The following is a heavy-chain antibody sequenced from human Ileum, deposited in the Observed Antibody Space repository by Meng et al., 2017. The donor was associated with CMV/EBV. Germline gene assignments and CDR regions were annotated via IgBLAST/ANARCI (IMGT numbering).Heavy chain of an antibody. J-gene: IGHJ4*02. Sequence: LQGSSPGLVTPSATLSLTFTVSGDSISNYFWSWIRQPAGKKLEWIGRISPSGNINYIPSLKGRVTMSLDTSNNQIFLNLTSVTAADTALYYCARGESRGYYYFDYWGQGILVTVSS. CDR3: ARGESRGYYYFDY. CDR1: GDSISNYF. CDR2: ISPSGNI. D-gene: IGHD3-22*01. V-gene: IGHV4-4*07.